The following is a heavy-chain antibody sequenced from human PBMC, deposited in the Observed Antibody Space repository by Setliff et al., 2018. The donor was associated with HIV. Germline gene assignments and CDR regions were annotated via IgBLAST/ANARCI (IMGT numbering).Heavy chain of an antibody. CDR1: GFTFSSYA. Sequence: PGGSLRLSCAASGFTFSSYAMGWVRQAPGKGLEWVSGISDSGGSTYYADSVKGRFTISRDNSKNTLYLQMNSLRAEDTAVYYCARDLPVSNWYRYGLDYWGQGTLVTVSS. D-gene: IGHD6-13*01. CDR2: ISDSGGST. J-gene: IGHJ4*02. CDR3: ARDLPVSNWYRYGLDY. V-gene: IGHV3-23*01.